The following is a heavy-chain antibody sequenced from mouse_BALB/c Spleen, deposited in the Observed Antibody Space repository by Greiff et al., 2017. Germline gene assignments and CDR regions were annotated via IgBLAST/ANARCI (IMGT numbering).Heavy chain of an antibody. CDR3: ASGYYGQAWFAY. CDR1: GFTFSDYY. Sequence: EVKLMESGGGLVKPGGSLKLSCAASGFTFSDYYMYWVRQTPEKRLEWVATISDGGSYTYYPDSVKGRFTISRDNAKNNLYLQMSSLKSEDTAMYYCASGYYGQAWFAYWGQGTLVTVSA. CDR2: ISDGGSYT. J-gene: IGHJ3*01. D-gene: IGHD1-1*01. V-gene: IGHV5-4*02.